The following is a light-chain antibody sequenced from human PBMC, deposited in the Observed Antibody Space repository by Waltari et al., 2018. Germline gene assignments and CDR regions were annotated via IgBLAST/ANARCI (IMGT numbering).Light chain of an antibody. Sequence: SSDLTQDPSVSVALGQTVRITCQGDPLRRYYASWYQQRPGQAPLLVLCGPGNRPSGIPDRFSGSTSGNTASLTITGAQAEDEADYYCHSRETFSTRLFGGGTRLTV. CDR1: PLRRYY. CDR2: GPG. V-gene: IGLV3-19*01. J-gene: IGLJ2*01. CDR3: HSRETFSTRL.